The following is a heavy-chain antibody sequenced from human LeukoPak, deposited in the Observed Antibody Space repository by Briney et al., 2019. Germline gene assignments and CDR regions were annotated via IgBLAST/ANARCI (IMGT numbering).Heavy chain of an antibody. V-gene: IGHV3-48*02. J-gene: IGHJ4*01. CDR2: IDRRSNTI. D-gene: IGHD3-22*01. CDR1: GFSFSGYS. CDR3: ARDSYDSSGYYLYDY. Sequence: GGSLRLSCAASGFSFSGYSMNWVRQAPGKGLEWVSYIDRRSNTIYYADSVKGRFTISRDNAKNSLYLQMNSLRDEDTAVYYCARDSYDSSGYYLYDYWGQGTLVTVSS.